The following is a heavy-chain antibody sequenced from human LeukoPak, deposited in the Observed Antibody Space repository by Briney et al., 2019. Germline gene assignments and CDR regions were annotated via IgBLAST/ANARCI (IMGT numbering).Heavy chain of an antibody. V-gene: IGHV1-18*01. CDR2: ISAYNGNT. J-gene: IGHJ3*02. D-gene: IGHD3-3*01. Sequence: GASVKVSCKASGYTFTSYGISWVRQAPGQGLEWMGWISAYNGNTNYAQKLQGRVTMTTDTSTSTAYMELRSLRSDDTAVYYCARDGGFVVVFWSGSPHHAFDIWGQGTMVTVSS. CDR1: GYTFTSYG. CDR3: ARDGGFVVVFWSGSPHHAFDI.